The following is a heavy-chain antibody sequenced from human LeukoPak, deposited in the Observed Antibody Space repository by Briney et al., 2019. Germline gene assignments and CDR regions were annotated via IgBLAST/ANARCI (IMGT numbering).Heavy chain of an antibody. Sequence: GGSLRLSCAASGFTFSSYGMSWVRQAPGKGLEWVSAISSSGSTIYYADSVKGRFTISRDNAKNSLYLQMNSLRAEDTAVYYCAKGALLWFGELSGDVWGKGTTVTISS. J-gene: IGHJ6*04. CDR3: AKGALLWFGELSGDV. D-gene: IGHD3-10*01. CDR1: GFTFSSYG. V-gene: IGHV3-23*01. CDR2: ISSSGSTI.